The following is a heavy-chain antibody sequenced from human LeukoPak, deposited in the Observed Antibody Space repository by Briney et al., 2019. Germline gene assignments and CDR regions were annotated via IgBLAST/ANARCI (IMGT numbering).Heavy chain of an antibody. CDR1: GFTFSSYW. J-gene: IGHJ6*03. V-gene: IGHV3-7*01. Sequence: GGSLRLSCAASGFTFSSYWMSWVRQAPGKGLEWMANIKQDGSEKYYVDSVKGRFTISRDNAKNSLYLQMNSLRAEDTAVYYCARVLRYCSGGNCYSGGLGYMDVWGKGTTVTISS. D-gene: IGHD2-15*01. CDR2: IKQDGSEK. CDR3: ARVLRYCSGGNCYSGGLGYMDV.